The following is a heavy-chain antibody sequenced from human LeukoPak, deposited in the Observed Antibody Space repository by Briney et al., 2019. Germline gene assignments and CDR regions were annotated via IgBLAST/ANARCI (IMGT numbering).Heavy chain of an antibody. D-gene: IGHD3-22*01. V-gene: IGHV3-48*02. CDR2: ISSSSSTI. Sequence: GGSLRLSCAASGFTFSSYSMNWVRQAPGKGLEWVSYISSSSSTIYYADSVKGRFTISRDNAKNSLYLQMNSLRDEDTAVYYCARDPPRSDRQFYFDYWGQGTLVTVSS. CDR1: GFTFSSYS. J-gene: IGHJ4*02. CDR3: ARDPPRSDRQFYFDY.